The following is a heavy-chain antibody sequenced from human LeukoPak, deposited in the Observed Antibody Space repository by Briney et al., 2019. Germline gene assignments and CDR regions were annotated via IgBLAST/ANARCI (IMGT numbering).Heavy chain of an antibody. CDR3: ARAVAGPLRPFDY. V-gene: IGHV4-39*07. CDR2: IYYSGST. CDR1: GGSISSSSYY. J-gene: IGHJ4*02. D-gene: IGHD6-19*01. Sequence: SETLSLTCTVSGGSISSSSYYWGWIRQPPGKGLEWIGSIYYSGSTYYNPSLKSRVAISVDTSKNQFSLKLTSVTAADTAVYYCARAVAGPLRPFDYWGQGTLVTVSS.